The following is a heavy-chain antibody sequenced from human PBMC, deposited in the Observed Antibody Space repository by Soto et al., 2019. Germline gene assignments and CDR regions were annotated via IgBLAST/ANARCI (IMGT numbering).Heavy chain of an antibody. J-gene: IGHJ4*01. D-gene: IGHD5-18*01. CDR1: GDSISSFY. Sequence: NPSETLSITCTVSGDSISSFYWSWIRQPPGKGLEWIGYISNTGSTNYNPSLESRVTISVDTSKNHLFLKMTSVTAADTAVYYCARLKTAFDYWGHGIQVTVSS. CDR2: ISNTGST. V-gene: IGHV4-59*01. CDR3: ARLKTAFDY.